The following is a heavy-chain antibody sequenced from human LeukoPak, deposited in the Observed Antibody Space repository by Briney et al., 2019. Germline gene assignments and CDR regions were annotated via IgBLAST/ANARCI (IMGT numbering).Heavy chain of an antibody. D-gene: IGHD3-16*01. J-gene: IGHJ6*02. CDR1: GDSISNFA. CDR3: TTRSCGTGACSSSFYYYYGLHL. Sequence: GASVKVSCKASGDSISNFAVSWVRQAPGQGLEWMGGIIPIFGTAHYAQKFQGRVTITADESTSTTYMELSSLKSEDTAIYYCTTRSCGTGACSSSFYYYYGLHLWGQRTTVSVSS. CDR2: IIPIFGTA. V-gene: IGHV1-69*13.